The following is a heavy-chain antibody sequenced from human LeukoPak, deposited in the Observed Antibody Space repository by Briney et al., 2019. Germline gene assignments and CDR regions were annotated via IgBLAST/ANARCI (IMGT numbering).Heavy chain of an antibody. D-gene: IGHD3-22*01. CDR2: IYYSGST. V-gene: IGHV4-30-4*07. J-gene: IGHJ4*02. CDR1: GGSISSGGYS. Sequence: PSQTLSLTCAVSGGSISSGGYSWSWIRQPPGKGLEWIGYIYYSGSTYYNPSLKSRVTISVDTSKNQFSLKLSSVTAADTAVYYCARWGDYYDSSGHYYGFDYWGQGTLVTVSS. CDR3: ARWGDYYDSSGHYYGFDY.